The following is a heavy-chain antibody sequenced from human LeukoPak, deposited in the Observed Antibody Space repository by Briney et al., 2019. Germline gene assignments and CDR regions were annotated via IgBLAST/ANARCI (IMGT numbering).Heavy chain of an antibody. V-gene: IGHV3-7*03. CDR3: AKSVEHSNYRKFHD. CDR2: INQDGSWK. D-gene: IGHD4-11*01. J-gene: IGHJ4*02. Sequence: PGGSLRLSCAASGFTFSSYWMSWVRQAPGKGLEWVANINQDGSWKDYVDSVKGRFTISRDNARNSLSLQMNSLRVDDTAVYYCAKSVEHSNYRKFHDWGQGALVTVSS. CDR1: GFTFSSYW.